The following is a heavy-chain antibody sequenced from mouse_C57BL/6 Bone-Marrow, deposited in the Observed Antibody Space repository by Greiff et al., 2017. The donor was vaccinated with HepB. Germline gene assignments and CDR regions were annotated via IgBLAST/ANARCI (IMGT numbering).Heavy chain of an antibody. CDR2: IDPSDSYT. J-gene: IGHJ2*01. D-gene: IGHD3-2*02. CDR3: ARWGQLRLPDY. Sequence: VKLQQPGAELVMPGASVKLSCKASGYTFTSYWMHWVKQRPGQGLEWIGEIDPSDSYTNYNQKFKGKSTLTVDKSSSTAYMQLSSLTSEDSAVYYCARWGQLRLPDYWGQGTTLTVSS. CDR1: GYTFTSYW. V-gene: IGHV1-69*01.